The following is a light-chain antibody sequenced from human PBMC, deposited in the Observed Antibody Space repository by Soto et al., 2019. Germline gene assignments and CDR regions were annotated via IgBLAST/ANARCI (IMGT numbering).Light chain of an antibody. CDR3: QQRSDWPLT. V-gene: IGKV3-11*01. J-gene: IGKJ4*01. CDR1: QSVSSY. Sequence: EIVLTQSPATLSLSPGERATLSCRASQSVSSYLAWYQQRPGQAPRLLIYDASKRATGIPATFSGSGSGTDFTLTISSLEPEDFAVYYCQQRSDWPLTFGGGTKVEIK. CDR2: DAS.